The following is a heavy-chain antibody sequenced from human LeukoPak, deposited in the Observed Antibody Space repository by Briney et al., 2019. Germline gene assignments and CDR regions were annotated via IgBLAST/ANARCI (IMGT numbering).Heavy chain of an antibody. J-gene: IGHJ4*02. V-gene: IGHV3-23*01. Sequence: GGSLRLSCAATGSTFSKYAMSWARQAPGKGLEWVSAISGGGDDTYYADSVKGRFTISRDNSKNTLYLQANTLRAEDTAVYYCTKLRGTVTTVVDCWGQGTLVIVSS. CDR1: GSTFSKYA. D-gene: IGHD4-17*01. CDR3: TKLRGTVTTVVDC. CDR2: ISGGGDDT.